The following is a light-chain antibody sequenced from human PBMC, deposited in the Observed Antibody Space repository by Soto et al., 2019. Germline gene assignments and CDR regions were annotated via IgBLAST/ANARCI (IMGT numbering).Light chain of an antibody. CDR1: NIGYKT. CDR2: DDS. Sequence: SYELTQPPSVSVAPGQTATFICGGDNIGYKTVHWYQQRPGQAPVLVVYDDSDRPSGIPERFSGSISGNTATLTINRVEAGDEADYYCQVWDSGSDLFGGGTKLTVL. J-gene: IGLJ2*01. V-gene: IGLV3-21*02. CDR3: QVWDSGSDL.